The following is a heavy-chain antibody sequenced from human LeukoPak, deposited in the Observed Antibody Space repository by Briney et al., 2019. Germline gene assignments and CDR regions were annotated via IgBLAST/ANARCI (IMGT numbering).Heavy chain of an antibody. CDR3: ARALSAMVPDY. Sequence: GGSLRLSCAASGFTFSSYSMNWVRQAPGKGLEWVSSISSSSYIYYADSVKGRFTISRDNAKNSLYLQMNSLRAEDTAVYYCARALSAMVPDYWGQGTLLTVSS. V-gene: IGHV3-21*01. CDR2: ISSSSYI. D-gene: IGHD5-18*01. CDR1: GFTFSSYS. J-gene: IGHJ4*02.